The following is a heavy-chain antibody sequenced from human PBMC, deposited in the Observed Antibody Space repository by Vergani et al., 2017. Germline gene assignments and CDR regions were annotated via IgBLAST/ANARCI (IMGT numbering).Heavy chain of an antibody. CDR1: GGSISSSSHY. CDR3: ARHPVLRYFDWPGWFDP. CDR2: IYYSGST. V-gene: IGHV4-39*01. Sequence: QLQLQESGPGLVKPSETLSLTCTVSGGSISSSSHYWGWIRQPPGKGLEWIGSIYYSGSTYYNPSLKSRVTISVDTSKNQFSLKLSSVTAADTAVYYCARHPVLRYFDWPGWFDPWGQGTLVTVSS. J-gene: IGHJ5*02. D-gene: IGHD3-9*01.